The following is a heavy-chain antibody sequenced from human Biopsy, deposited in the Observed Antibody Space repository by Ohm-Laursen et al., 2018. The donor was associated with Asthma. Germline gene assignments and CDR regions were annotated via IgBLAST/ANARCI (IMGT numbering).Heavy chain of an antibody. Sequence: SSLRLSCSASGFSFGDFFMTWVRQAPGKGLEWVSGISWNSGSIGYADSVKGRFTISRDNAKNSLYLQMNSLRAEDTALYYCAKGEWELLEANFDYWGQGTLVTVSS. CDR2: ISWNSGSI. CDR1: GFSFGDFF. J-gene: IGHJ4*02. CDR3: AKGEWELLEANFDY. V-gene: IGHV3-9*01. D-gene: IGHD1-26*01.